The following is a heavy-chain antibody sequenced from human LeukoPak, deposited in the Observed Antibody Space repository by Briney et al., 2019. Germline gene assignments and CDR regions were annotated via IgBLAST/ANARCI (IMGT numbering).Heavy chain of an antibody. CDR2: IKQDGSET. CDR1: GFTFSSYG. Sequence: PGGSLRLSCAASGFTFSSYGMHWVRQAPGKGLEWVANIKQDGSETYYVDSVKGRFTISRDNAKNSLYLQLNSLRAEDTAVYYCARATSRAFDIWGQGTMVTVSS. CDR3: ARATSRAFDI. V-gene: IGHV3-7*04. J-gene: IGHJ3*02.